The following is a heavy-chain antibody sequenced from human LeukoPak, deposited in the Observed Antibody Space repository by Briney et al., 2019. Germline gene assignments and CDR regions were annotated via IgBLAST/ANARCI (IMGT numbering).Heavy chain of an antibody. J-gene: IGHJ6*03. CDR1: GFTFSSYG. V-gene: IGHV3-30*18. Sequence: GGSLRLSCAASGFTFSSYGMHWVRQAPGKGLEWVAVISYDGSNKYYADSVKGRFTISRDNSKNTLYLQMNSLRAEDTAVYYCAKGYGLYYYYYYMDVWGKGTTVTVSS. CDR2: ISYDGSNK. CDR3: AKGYGLYYYYYYMDV. D-gene: IGHD4-17*01.